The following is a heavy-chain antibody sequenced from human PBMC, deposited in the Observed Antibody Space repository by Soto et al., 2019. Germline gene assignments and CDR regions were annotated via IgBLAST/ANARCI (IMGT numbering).Heavy chain of an antibody. V-gene: IGHV4-39*01. CDR2: IYYSGST. Sequence: PSETLSLTCTVSGGSISSSSYYWGWIRQPPGKGLEWIGSIYYSGSTYYNPSLKSRVTISVDTSKNQFSLKLSSVTAADTAVYYCVRHGTSNSYYYYYYGMDVWGQGTTVTVSS. J-gene: IGHJ6*02. CDR3: VRHGTSNSYYYYYYGMDV. D-gene: IGHD1-1*01. CDR1: GGSISSSSYY.